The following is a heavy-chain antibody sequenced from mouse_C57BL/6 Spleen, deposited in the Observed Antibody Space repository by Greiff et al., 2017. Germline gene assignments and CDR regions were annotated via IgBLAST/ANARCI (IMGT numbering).Heavy chain of an antibody. J-gene: IGHJ4*01. D-gene: IGHD3-2*02. Sequence: VQLKQSGPELVKPGASVKISCKASGYSFTGYYMNWVKQSPEKSLEWIGEINPSTGGTTYNQKFKAKATLTVDKSSSTAYMQLKSLTSEDSAVYYCAIDSSGYYAMDYWGQGTSVTVSS. CDR3: AIDSSGYYAMDY. CDR2: INPSTGGT. CDR1: GYSFTGYY. V-gene: IGHV1-42*01.